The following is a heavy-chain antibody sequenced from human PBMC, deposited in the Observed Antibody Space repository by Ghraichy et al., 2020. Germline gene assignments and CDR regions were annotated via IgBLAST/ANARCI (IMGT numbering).Heavy chain of an antibody. Sequence: SETLSLTCAVYGGSFSGYYWSWIRQPPGKGLEWIGEINHSGSTNYNPSLKSRVTISVDTSKNQFSLKLSSVTAADTAVYYCARPDSSGYYPLRYFDLWGRGTLVTVSS. CDR1: GGSFSGYY. J-gene: IGHJ2*01. CDR3: ARPDSSGYYPLRYFDL. D-gene: IGHD3-22*01. V-gene: IGHV4-34*01. CDR2: INHSGST.